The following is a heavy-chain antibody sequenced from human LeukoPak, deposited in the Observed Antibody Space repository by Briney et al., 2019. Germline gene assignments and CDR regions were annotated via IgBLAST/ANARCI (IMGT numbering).Heavy chain of an antibody. CDR3: ARVKSYDILTGYYGYFDY. CDR2: IYYSGTT. V-gene: IGHV4-59*12. CDR1: GGSISSYY. D-gene: IGHD3-9*01. Sequence: SETLSLTCTVSGGSISSYYWNWIRQPPGKGLEWIGYIYYSGTTNYNPSLKSRVSMSVDTSKNQFSLKLSSVTAADTAVYYCARVKSYDILTGYYGYFDYWGQGTLVTVSS. J-gene: IGHJ4*02.